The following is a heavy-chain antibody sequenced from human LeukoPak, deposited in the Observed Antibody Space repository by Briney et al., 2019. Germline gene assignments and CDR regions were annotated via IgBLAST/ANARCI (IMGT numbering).Heavy chain of an antibody. CDR1: GGSISSNY. CDR2: IYNSGST. D-gene: IGHD3-22*01. CDR3: ARVVAGASPLFDY. V-gene: IGHV4-59*06. Sequence: SETLSLTCTVSGGSISSNYWSWIRQPPGKGLEWIGYIYNSGSTYYNPPLKSRVTISVDTSKNQFSLKLSSVTAADTAVYYCARVVAGASPLFDYWGQGTLVTVSS. J-gene: IGHJ4*02.